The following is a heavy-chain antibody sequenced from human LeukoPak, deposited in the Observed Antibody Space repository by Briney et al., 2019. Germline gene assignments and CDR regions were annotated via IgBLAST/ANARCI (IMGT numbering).Heavy chain of an antibody. Sequence: SETLSLTCTVSGGSISSYYWSWIRQPPGKGLEWIGYIYNSGSTNYNPPLKSRVTISVDTSKNQFSLKLSSVTAADTAVYYCARLTTGEYYLDYWGQGTLVTVSS. D-gene: IGHD4-17*01. J-gene: IGHJ4*02. CDR3: ARLTTGEYYLDY. CDR1: GGSISSYY. V-gene: IGHV4-59*01. CDR2: IYNSGST.